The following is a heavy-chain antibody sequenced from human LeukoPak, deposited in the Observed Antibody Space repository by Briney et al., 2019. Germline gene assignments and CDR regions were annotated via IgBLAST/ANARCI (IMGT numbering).Heavy chain of an antibody. J-gene: IGHJ2*01. CDR1: GGTFSSYA. D-gene: IGHD2-2*01. CDR3: ARARADIVVVPAAIQSWYFDL. Sequence: ASVKVSCKASGGTFSSYAISWVRQAPGQGLEWMGGIIPIFGTANYAQKFQGRVTITADESTSTAYMELSSLRSEDTAVYYCARARADIVVVPAAIQSWYFDLWGRGTLVTVSS. CDR2: IIPIFGTA. V-gene: IGHV1-69*13.